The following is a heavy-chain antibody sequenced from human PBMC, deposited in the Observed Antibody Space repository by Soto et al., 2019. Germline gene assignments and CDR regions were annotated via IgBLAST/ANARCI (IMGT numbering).Heavy chain of an antibody. CDR2: IYDDGTT. CDR3: AGLASDYRSDFDI. D-gene: IGHD6-19*01. CDR1: GFIVSTKF. V-gene: IGHV3-66*01. J-gene: IGHJ3*02. Sequence: DVQLVESGGDLVQPGGSLRLSCAASGFIVSTKFLTWVRQAPGKGLEWVSVIYDDGTTEYADSVKGRFTISSDSFKNTLYLQMNSLSAEDAAVYYCAGLASDYRSDFDIWGQGRMVTVSS.